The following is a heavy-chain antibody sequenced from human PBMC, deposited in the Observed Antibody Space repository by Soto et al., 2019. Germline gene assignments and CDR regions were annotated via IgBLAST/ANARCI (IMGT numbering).Heavy chain of an antibody. D-gene: IGHD3-10*01. J-gene: IGHJ5*02. CDR1: GFSLTTSGVG. CDR2: IFWDDDK. CDR3: AHRRGSIFPGALYNWFDP. V-gene: IGHV2-5*02. Sequence: QITLKESGPTLVKPTQTLTLTCTFSGFSLTTSGVGVGWIRQPPGKALELLALIFWDDDKRYSPSLESRLTITKDTSKNQVVLSMTSMDPVDTATYFCAHRRGSIFPGALYNWFDPWGQGSLVTVSP.